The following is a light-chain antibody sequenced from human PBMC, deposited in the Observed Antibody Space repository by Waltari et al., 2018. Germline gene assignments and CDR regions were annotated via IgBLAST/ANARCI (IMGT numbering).Light chain of an antibody. Sequence: EIVIPQSTAILSVSPGESAPLSCRASQSISSQLAWYQQKPGQAPRLLIYGASTRTTGIPARFSGSGSGTEFTLTISSLQSEDFAVYFCQQYHESPPITFGPGTKVDIK. J-gene: IGKJ3*01. CDR3: QQYHESPPIT. CDR2: GAS. V-gene: IGKV3-15*01. CDR1: QSISSQ.